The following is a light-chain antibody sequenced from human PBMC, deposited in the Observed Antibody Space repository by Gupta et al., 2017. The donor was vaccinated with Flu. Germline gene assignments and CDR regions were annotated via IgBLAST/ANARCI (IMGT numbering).Light chain of an antibody. CDR2: GSS. CDR1: ETISSSY. Sequence: VLSLSPGTLPLCPGERATLSCRTRETISSSYVAWYQHKPGQAPRLLINGSSSRATGIPDRFSGSGSGTDFTLTISSLEPEDFAVYYCHEFGRSPPGTFGLGTKVDFK. J-gene: IGKJ1*01. CDR3: HEFGRSPPGT. V-gene: IGKV3-20*01.